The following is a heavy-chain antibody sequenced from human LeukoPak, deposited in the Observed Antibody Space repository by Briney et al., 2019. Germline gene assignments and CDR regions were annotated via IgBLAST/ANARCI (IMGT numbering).Heavy chain of an antibody. V-gene: IGHV5-51*01. Sequence: GGALKIPCKGSGYHFNSYWIAGGRQLPGKGLEWMGIIYPGESDTTYSPSFQGPVTISADKSINTAYLQWSSLKASDTAIYYCARTNDYGSGNFFDYWGQGTLVTVSS. CDR3: ARTNDYGSGNFFDY. D-gene: IGHD3-10*01. CDR1: GYHFNSYW. J-gene: IGHJ4*02. CDR2: IYPGESDT.